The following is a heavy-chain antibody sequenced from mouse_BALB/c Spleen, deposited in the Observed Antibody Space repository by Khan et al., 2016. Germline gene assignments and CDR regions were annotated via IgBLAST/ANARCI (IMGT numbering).Heavy chain of an antibody. Sequence: VQLKESGAELVKPGASVKLSCTASGFNIKDTYMHWVKQRPEQGLEWIGRIDPANGNTKYDPKFQGKATITADTSSNTAYLQLSSLTSEDTAVYYCAPYDGYSYYFDYWCQGTTLTVSS. J-gene: IGHJ2*01. D-gene: IGHD2-3*01. V-gene: IGHV14-3*02. CDR3: APYDGYSYYFDY. CDR2: IDPANGNT. CDR1: GFNIKDTY.